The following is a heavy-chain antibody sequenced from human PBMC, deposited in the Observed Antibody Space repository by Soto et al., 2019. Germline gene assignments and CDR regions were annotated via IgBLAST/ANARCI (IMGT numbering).Heavy chain of an antibody. Sequence: EVQLVESGGGLVQPGGSLRLSCAASGFTFSSYSMNWVRQAPGKGLEWVSYISSSSSTIYYADSVKGRFTISRDNAKNSLYLQMNSLRDEDTAVYYCARVVGSYGSGSYYNVYTYHFDYWGQGTLVTVSS. CDR1: GFTFSSYS. D-gene: IGHD3-10*01. CDR3: ARVVGSYGSGSYYNVYTYHFDY. J-gene: IGHJ4*02. V-gene: IGHV3-48*02. CDR2: ISSSSSTI.